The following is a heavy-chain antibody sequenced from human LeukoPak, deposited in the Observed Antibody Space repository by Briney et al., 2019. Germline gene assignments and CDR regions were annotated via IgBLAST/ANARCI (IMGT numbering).Heavy chain of an antibody. CDR1: GFTFSSYA. CDR2: ISGSGGST. V-gene: IGHV3-23*01. CDR3: AMGYTVFGVVNYFDY. Sequence: PGGSLRLSCAASGFTFSSYAMSWVRQAPGKGLEWVSAISGSGGSTYYADSVKGRFTISRDNSKNTLYLQMSSLRAEDTAVYYCAMGYTVFGVVNYFDYWGQGTLVTVSS. J-gene: IGHJ4*02. D-gene: IGHD3-3*01.